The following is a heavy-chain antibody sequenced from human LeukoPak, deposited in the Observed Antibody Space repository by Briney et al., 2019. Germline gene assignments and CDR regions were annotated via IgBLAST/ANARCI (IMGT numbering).Heavy chain of an antibody. J-gene: IGHJ6*02. CDR3: ARDGFCSSTTCCVPDYYNMDV. CDR1: GFTFSSYW. V-gene: IGHV3-7*01. Sequence: GGSLRLSRAASGFTFSSYWMTWVRQAPGKGLEWVANIKQDGSEEYYVDSVKGRFTISRDNAKSSLYLQMNSLRAEDTAVYYCARDGFCSSTTCCVPDYYNMDVWGQGTTVTVSS. CDR2: IKQDGSEE. D-gene: IGHD2-2*03.